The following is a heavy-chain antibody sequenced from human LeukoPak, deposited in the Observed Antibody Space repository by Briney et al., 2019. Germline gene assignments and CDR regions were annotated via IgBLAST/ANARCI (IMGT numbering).Heavy chain of an antibody. CDR2: ISGSDSST. V-gene: IGHV3-23*01. D-gene: IGHD4-11*01. J-gene: IGHJ4*02. CDR1: GFTFSSSA. CDR3: ARAGYSNFRRTLYYFDY. Sequence: GGSLRLSCAASGFTFSSSAMSWVRQAPGKGLEWVSTISGSDSSTYYADSVKGRFTISRDNSKNTLYLQMNSLRADDTAVYYCARAGYSNFRRTLYYFDYWGQGTLVTVSS.